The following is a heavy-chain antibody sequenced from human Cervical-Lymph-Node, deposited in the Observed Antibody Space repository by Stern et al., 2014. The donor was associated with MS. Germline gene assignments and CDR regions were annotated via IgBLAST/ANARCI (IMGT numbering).Heavy chain of an antibody. V-gene: IGHV2-5*01. J-gene: IGHJ4*02. Sequence: ESGPTLVKPTQTLTLTCTFSGFSLSTRGVGVGWIRQPPGKALEWLALIYWNDEKRYSPSLKSSLTIAKDTSKNQVVLTMTNMDPLDTATYYCTLDHAYWGQGALVTVSS. CDR1: GFSLSTRGVG. CDR2: IYWNDEK. CDR3: TLDHAY.